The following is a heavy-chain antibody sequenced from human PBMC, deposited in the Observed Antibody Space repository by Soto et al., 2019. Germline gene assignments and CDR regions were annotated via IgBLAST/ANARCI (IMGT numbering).Heavy chain of an antibody. CDR3: ARQYSSGWYSDYGMDV. D-gene: IGHD6-19*01. Sequence: QVQLVQSGAEVKKPGASVKVSCKASGYTFTSYDITWVRQAPGQGLEWMGWISAYNGNTNYAQKLQGRVTMTTDTSTSTAYMELRSLRSDDRAVYYCARQYSSGWYSDYGMDVWGQGTTVTVSS. CDR1: GYTFTSYD. V-gene: IGHV1-18*01. J-gene: IGHJ6*02. CDR2: ISAYNGNT.